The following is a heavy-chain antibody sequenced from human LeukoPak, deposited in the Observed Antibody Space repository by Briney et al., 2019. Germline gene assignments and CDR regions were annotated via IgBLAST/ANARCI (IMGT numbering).Heavy chain of an antibody. CDR3: ARSQYYYDSSVTTGALDV. CDR1: GGTFSSYA. D-gene: IGHD3-22*01. J-gene: IGHJ3*01. CDR2: IIPIFGTA. V-gene: IGHV1-69*05. Sequence: GASVKDSCKASGGTFSSYAISWVRQAPGQGLEWMGGIIPIFGTANYAQKFQGRVTITTDESTSTAYMELSSLRSEDTAVYYCARSQYYYDSSVTTGALDVWGQGTMVTVSS.